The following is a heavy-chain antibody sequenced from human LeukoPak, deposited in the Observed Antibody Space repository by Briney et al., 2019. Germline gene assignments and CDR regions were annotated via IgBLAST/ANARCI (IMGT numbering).Heavy chain of an antibody. Sequence: GASVKVSCNASGYTFTGYYMHWVRQAPGQGLEWMGWINPNSGGTNYAQKFQGRVTMTRDTSISTAYMELSRLRSDDTAVYYCARAGYSSGWSYIDYWGQGTLVTVSS. CDR2: INPNSGGT. J-gene: IGHJ4*02. CDR1: GYTFTGYY. V-gene: IGHV1-2*02. CDR3: ARAGYSSGWSYIDY. D-gene: IGHD6-19*01.